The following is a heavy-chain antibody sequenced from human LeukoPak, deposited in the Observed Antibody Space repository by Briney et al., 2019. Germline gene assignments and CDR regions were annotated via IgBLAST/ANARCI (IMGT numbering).Heavy chain of an antibody. CDR2: IYYSRST. V-gene: IGHV4-59*01. J-gene: IGHJ5*02. CDR1: GGSISSYY. Sequence: SETLSLTCTVSGGSISSYYWSWIRQPPGKGLELIGYIYYSRSTNYNPSLKSRVTISVDTSKNQFSLKVSSVTAADTAVYYCARVAPYGNWFDPWGQGTLVTVSS. D-gene: IGHD4-17*01. CDR3: ARVAPYGNWFDP.